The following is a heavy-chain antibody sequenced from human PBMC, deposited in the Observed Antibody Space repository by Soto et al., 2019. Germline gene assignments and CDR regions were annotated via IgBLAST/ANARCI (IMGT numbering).Heavy chain of an antibody. CDR3: ARVPPYSQQGVSWFDP. CDR2: INPNSGGA. J-gene: IGHJ5*02. Sequence: GASVKVSCKASGYTFTGYYMHWVRQAPGQGLEWMGWINPNSGGANYAQKFQGRVTMTTDESTSTAYMELSSLRSEDTAVYYCARVPPYSQQGVSWFDPWGQGTLVTVSS. CDR1: GYTFTGYY. D-gene: IGHD3-16*01. V-gene: IGHV1-2*02.